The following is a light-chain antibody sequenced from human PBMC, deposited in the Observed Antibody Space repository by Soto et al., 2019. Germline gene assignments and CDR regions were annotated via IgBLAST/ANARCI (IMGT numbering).Light chain of an antibody. V-gene: IGKV1-5*01. CDR2: DVS. J-gene: IGKJ5*01. CDR3: HSRA. Sequence: DIQMTQSPSTLSASVGERVTITCRASQSVSNWLAWYQQKPGKAPKLLIYDVSSLESGVPSRFSGSGSGTEFILTISSLQPDDFATYYCHSRAFGQGTRLEIK. CDR1: QSVSNW.